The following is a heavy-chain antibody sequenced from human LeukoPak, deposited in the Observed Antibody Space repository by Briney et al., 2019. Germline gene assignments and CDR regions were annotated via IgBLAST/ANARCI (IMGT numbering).Heavy chain of an antibody. D-gene: IGHD3-10*01. J-gene: IGHJ3*02. Sequence: SETLSLTCTVSGGSISSYYWSWIRQSPGKGLEWIGYIYYSGGTNYNPSLKSRVTMSVDTSKNQFSLKLSSVTAADTALYYCATSTYYYGSGNYYSCAFDIWGQGTMVTVSS. CDR3: ATSTYYYGSGNYYSCAFDI. CDR2: IYYSGGT. CDR1: GGSISSYY. V-gene: IGHV4-59*01.